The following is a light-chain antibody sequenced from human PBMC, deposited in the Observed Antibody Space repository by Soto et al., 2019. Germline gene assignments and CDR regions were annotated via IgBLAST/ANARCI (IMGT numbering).Light chain of an antibody. CDR3: QQYGSSLWT. CDR1: QSVSSN. Sequence: ELVLTQSPGTLSLSPGERATLSYRASQSVSSNLAWYQQKPGQAPRLLIYGAATRATGIPARFSGSGSGTEFTLTISRLEPEDFAVYYCQQYGSSLWTFGQGTKVDIK. J-gene: IGKJ1*01. CDR2: GAA. V-gene: IGKV3-20*01.